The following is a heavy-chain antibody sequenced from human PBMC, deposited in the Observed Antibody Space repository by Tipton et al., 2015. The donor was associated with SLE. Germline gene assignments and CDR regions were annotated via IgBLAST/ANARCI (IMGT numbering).Heavy chain of an antibody. J-gene: IGHJ4*02. CDR3: ARANRGYDILTGYSGDYFDY. Sequence: SLRLSCAASGFTFSSYAMNWVRQAPGKGLKWVSTISGSGGSTYYADSVKGRFTISRDNSKNTLYLQMSSLRAEDTAVYYCARANRGYDILTGYSGDYFDYWGQGTLVTVSS. CDR1: GFTFSSYA. D-gene: IGHD3-9*01. CDR2: ISGSGGST. V-gene: IGHV3-23*01.